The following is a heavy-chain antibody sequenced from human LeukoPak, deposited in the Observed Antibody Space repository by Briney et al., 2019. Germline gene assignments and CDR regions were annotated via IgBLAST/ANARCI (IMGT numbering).Heavy chain of an antibody. J-gene: IGHJ4*02. D-gene: IGHD3-9*01. CDR2: VKCRVDGGTT. CDR1: AFTVNAAW. V-gene: IGHV3-15*07. Sequence: GGSLRLSCAASAFTVNAAWMNWVRQAPGKGLEWVGRVKCRVDGGTTDYAAPVKGRFTISRDDSKNTLLLQMNSLKPEDTAISYYATEVTSRYFDNYYFNYWGQGALVTVSS. CDR3: ATEVTSRYFDNYYFNY.